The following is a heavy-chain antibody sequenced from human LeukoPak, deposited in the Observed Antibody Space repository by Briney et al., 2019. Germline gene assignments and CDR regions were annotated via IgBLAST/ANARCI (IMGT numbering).Heavy chain of an antibody. CDR3: ARRVTGEPIDY. Sequence: PSETLSLTCAVYGGSFSGYYWSWIRLPPGNGLEWIGRIYHSGSTYYNPSLKSRVTISVDTSRHQFSLKLSSVTAAATAVYYCARRVTGEPIDYWGQGTLVTVSS. CDR2: IYHSGST. V-gene: IGHV4-34*01. J-gene: IGHJ4*02. D-gene: IGHD7-27*01. CDR1: GGSFSGYY.